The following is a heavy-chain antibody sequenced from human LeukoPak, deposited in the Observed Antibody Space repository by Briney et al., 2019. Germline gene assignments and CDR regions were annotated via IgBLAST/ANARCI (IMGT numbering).Heavy chain of an antibody. CDR2: IIPIFGTA. J-gene: IGHJ5*02. Sequence: ASVTVSCTASGGTFSSYAISWVRQAPGQGLEWMGGIIPIFGTANYAQKFQGRVTITADESTSTAYMELSSLRSEDTAVYYCAGANPDWFDPWGQGTLVTVSS. V-gene: IGHV1-69*13. CDR3: AGANPDWFDP. CDR1: GGTFSSYA.